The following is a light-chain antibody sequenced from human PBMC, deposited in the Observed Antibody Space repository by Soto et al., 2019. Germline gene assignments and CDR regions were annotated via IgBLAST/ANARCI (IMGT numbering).Light chain of an antibody. CDR1: SGHSSYI. Sequence: QTVVTQSSSASASLGSSVKLTCTLSSGHSSYIIAWHQQQPGKAPRYLMKLEGSGSYSKGSGVPDRFSGSSSGADRYLTISNLQFEDEADYYCETWDSNTRVFGGGTKVTVL. J-gene: IGLJ3*02. CDR3: ETWDSNTRV. V-gene: IGLV4-60*02. CDR2: LEGSGSY.